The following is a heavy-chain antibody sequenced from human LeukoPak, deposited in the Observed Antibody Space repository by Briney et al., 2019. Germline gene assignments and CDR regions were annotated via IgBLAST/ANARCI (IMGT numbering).Heavy chain of an antibody. Sequence: SETLSLTCTVSGGSISSRSAYWGWIRQPPGKGLVWIGGIYYNKNPYYNPSLKSRVTISADTSKNQFSLTLGSVSATDTAVYYCVSPRGFSYGYFDYGGQGTLVTASS. V-gene: IGHV4-39*01. CDR2: IYYNKNP. CDR1: GGSISSRSAY. CDR3: VSPRGFSYGYFDY. D-gene: IGHD5-18*01. J-gene: IGHJ4*02.